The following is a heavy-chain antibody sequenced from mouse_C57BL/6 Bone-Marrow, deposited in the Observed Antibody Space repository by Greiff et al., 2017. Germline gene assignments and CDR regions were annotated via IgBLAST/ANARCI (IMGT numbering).Heavy chain of an antibody. V-gene: IGHV14-4*01. CDR1: GFNIKDDY. Sequence: VQLQQSGAELVRPGASVKLSCTASGFNIKDDYMHWVKQRPEQGLEWIGWLDPENGDTEYASKFQGKATITADTSSNTAYLQLSSLTSEDTAVYYCTTPPYYYGSSYYSYWGQGTLVTVSA. CDR2: LDPENGDT. D-gene: IGHD1-1*01. CDR3: TTPPYYYGSSYYSY. J-gene: IGHJ3*01.